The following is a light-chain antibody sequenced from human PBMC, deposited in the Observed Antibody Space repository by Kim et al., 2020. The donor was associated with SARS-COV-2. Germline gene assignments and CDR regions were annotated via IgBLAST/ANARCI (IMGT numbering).Light chain of an antibody. J-gene: IGKJ2*01. V-gene: IGKV3D-7*01. CDR2: GAS. CDR3: QQDYNLPMYT. Sequence: GERVTLSCRASQSVSSNYLTWYQQKPGQAPRLLIYGASTRATGIPARFSGSGSGTDFTLTISSLQPEDFAGYYCQQDYNLPMYTFGQGTKLEI. CDR1: QSVSSNY.